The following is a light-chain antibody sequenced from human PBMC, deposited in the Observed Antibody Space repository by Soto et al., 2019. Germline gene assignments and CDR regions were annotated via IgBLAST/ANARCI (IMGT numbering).Light chain of an antibody. CDR1: QSVSSN. J-gene: IGKJ4*01. V-gene: IGKV3D-15*01. Sequence: EIVMTQSPATLSVSPGERATLSCRASQSVSSNLAWYQQKPGQAPRVLIYDISTRATGIPTRFSGSGSGTEFTLTISSLQSEDVAVYYCQQYNSWPLTFGGGTKVEIK. CDR3: QQYNSWPLT. CDR2: DIS.